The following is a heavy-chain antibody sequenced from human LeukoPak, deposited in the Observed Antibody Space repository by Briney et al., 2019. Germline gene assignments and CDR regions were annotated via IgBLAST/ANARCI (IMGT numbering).Heavy chain of an antibody. J-gene: IGHJ5*02. V-gene: IGHV3-21*01. CDR3: ARDGWNAVWFDP. CDR2: ISGLSTYI. Sequence: PGGSLRLSCAASGFTFNTYSMNWVRQAPGKGLEWVSSISGLSTYIYYPDSMRGRFTISRDNAKNSLYLQMNSLRAEDTAVYYCARDGWNAVWFDPWGQGTLVTVSS. D-gene: IGHD1-1*01. CDR1: GFTFNTYS.